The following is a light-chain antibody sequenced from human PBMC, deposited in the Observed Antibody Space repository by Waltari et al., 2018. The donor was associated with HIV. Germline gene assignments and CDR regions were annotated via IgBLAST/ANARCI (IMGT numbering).Light chain of an antibody. CDR3: SSYTSSSTLV. Sequence: QSALTQPASVSGSPGQSITISCTGTSSDVGGYNYVSWYQQHPGKAPKHMVYEVSNRPSGVSNRFSGSKSDNTASLTISGLQAEDEADYYCSSYTSSSTLVFGTGTKVTVL. CDR2: EVS. V-gene: IGLV2-14*01. J-gene: IGLJ1*01. CDR1: SSDVGGYNY.